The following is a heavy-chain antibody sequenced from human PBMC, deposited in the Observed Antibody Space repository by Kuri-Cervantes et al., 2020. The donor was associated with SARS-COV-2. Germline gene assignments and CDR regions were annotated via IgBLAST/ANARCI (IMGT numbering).Heavy chain of an antibody. CDR3: ARAARGVSFVYYYMDV. Sequence: GESLKISCSASGFTFSYYYMSGVRQAPGKGLVWVSRINSDGSSTSYADYVKGRFTISRDNARNTLYLQMNSLRDEDTAVYYCARAARGVSFVYYYMDVWGKGTTVTVSS. CDR1: GFTFSYYY. V-gene: IGHV3-74*01. D-gene: IGHD1-26*01. J-gene: IGHJ6*03. CDR2: INSDGSST.